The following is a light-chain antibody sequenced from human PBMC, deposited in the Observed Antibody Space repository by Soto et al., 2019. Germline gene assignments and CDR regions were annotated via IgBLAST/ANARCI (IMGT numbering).Light chain of an antibody. J-gene: IGKJ2*01. CDR3: QQYNRLYT. CDR1: QPISKW. CDR2: DAY. Sequence: DIQMTQSPSTLSASVGDRVTITCRASQPISKWLAWYQQKPGKAPKVLIWDAYTLQRGVPSRFSGSGSGTEFTLTISSLQPADSATYYCQQYNRLYTFGQGTKVDIK. V-gene: IGKV1-5*01.